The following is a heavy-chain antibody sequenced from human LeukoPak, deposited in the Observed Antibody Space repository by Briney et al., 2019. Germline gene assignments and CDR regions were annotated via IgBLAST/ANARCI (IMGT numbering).Heavy chain of an antibody. V-gene: IGHV1-18*01. CDR1: GYTFTSYG. D-gene: IGHD2-2*01. CDR3: ARGSGYCSSTSCYPNWFDP. Sequence: PLASVKVSCKASGYTFTSYGTSWVRQAPGQGLEWMGWISAYNGNTNYAQRLQGRVTMTTDTSTSTAYMELRSLRSDDTAVYCCARGSGYCSSTSCYPNWFDPWGQEPWSPSPQ. CDR2: ISAYNGNT. J-gene: IGHJ5*02.